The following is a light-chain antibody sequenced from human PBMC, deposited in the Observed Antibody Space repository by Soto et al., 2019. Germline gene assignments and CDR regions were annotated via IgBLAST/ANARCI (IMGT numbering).Light chain of an antibody. CDR3: MQGTQFPWT. J-gene: IGKJ1*01. V-gene: IGKV2-24*01. CDR2: KIF. CDR1: QGLVHSDGNTY. Sequence: DIVMTQTPLSSPVTLGQPASISCRSSQGLVHSDGNTYLSWLQQRPGQPPRLLIYKIFNRFTGVPDRFSGSGAGTDFTLKISRVEAEDVGVYYCMQGTQFPWTFGQGTKVEIK.